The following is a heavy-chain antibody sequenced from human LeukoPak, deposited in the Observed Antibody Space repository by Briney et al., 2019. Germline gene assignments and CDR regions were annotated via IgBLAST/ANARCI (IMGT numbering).Heavy chain of an antibody. CDR1: GYTFTGYY. CDR3: ARVLGYCSSTSCPGDY. CDR2: INPNSGGT. V-gene: IGHV1-2*02. D-gene: IGHD2-2*01. J-gene: IGHJ4*02. Sequence: ASVKVSCKASGYTFTGYYMHWVRQAPGQGLEWMGWINPNSGGTNYAQKFQGRVTMTRDTSISTAYMELSRLRSDDTAVYYCARVLGYCSSTSCPGDYWGQGTLVTVSS.